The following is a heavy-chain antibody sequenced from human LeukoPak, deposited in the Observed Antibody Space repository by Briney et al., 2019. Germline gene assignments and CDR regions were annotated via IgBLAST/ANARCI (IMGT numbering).Heavy chain of an antibody. CDR1: GFTFSGSA. D-gene: IGHD3-22*01. J-gene: IGHJ4*02. Sequence: GSLRVSCAASGFTFSGSAMHWVRQASGKGMEWVGRIRSKANSYATAYAASVKGRFTISRDDSKNTAYLQMNSLKTEDTAVYYCTRRLWLSYFDYWGQGTLVTVSS. CDR2: IRSKANSYAT. V-gene: IGHV3-73*01. CDR3: TRRLWLSYFDY.